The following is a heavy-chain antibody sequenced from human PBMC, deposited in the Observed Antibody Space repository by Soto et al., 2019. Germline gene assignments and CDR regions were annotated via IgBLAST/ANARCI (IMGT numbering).Heavy chain of an antibody. CDR3: AKAYGGNSRYHYYYGMDV. J-gene: IGHJ6*02. D-gene: IGHD4-17*01. V-gene: IGHV3-13*01. Sequence: GGSLRLSCAASGFTFSSYDMHWVRQATGKGLEWVSAIGTAGDTYYPGSVKGRFTISRENAKNSLYLQMNSLRAEDTAVYYCAKAYGGNSRYHYYYGMDVWGQGTTVTVSS. CDR1: GFTFSSYD. CDR2: IGTAGDT.